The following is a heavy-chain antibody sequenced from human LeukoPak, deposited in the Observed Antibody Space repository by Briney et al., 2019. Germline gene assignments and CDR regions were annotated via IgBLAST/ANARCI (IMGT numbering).Heavy chain of an antibody. J-gene: IGHJ6*03. V-gene: IGHV1-24*01. Sequence: ASVKVSCKVSGYTLTELSMHWVRQAPGKGLEWMGGFDHEDGETIYAQKFQGRVTMTEDTSTDTTYMELSSLRAEDTAVYYSAKDGEAAAGLNYYYYYMDVWGKGITVTVSS. CDR2: FDHEDGET. CDR3: AKDGEAAAGLNYYYYYMDV. D-gene: IGHD6-13*01. CDR1: GYTLTELS.